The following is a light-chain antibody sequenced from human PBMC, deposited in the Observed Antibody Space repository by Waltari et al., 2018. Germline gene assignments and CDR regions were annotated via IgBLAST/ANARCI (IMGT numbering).Light chain of an antibody. V-gene: IGLV2-23*02. CDR3: CSYAGSTTSSVV. Sequence: QSALTQPASVSGSPGQSITISCTGSSSDVGGYSLVSWYQQHPGKAPKLMIYAVTKRPSGGSQRFSGSKSGNTASLTISGLQTEDEADYYCCSYAGSTTSSVVFGTGTKVIVL. CDR1: SSDVGGYSL. CDR2: AVT. J-gene: IGLJ1*01.